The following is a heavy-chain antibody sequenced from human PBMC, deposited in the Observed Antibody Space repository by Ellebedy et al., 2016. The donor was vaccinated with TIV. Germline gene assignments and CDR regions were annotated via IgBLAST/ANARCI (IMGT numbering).Heavy chain of an antibody. CDR3: ARDKIVGATKADY. Sequence: GESLKISCAASGFTFSDYWMSWVRQGPGKGLEWVAVISYDGSNKYYADSVKGRFTISRDNAKNSLYLQMNSLRVEDTAVYYCARDKIVGATKADYWGQGTLVTVSS. V-gene: IGHV3-30*03. CDR2: ISYDGSNK. J-gene: IGHJ4*02. D-gene: IGHD1-26*01. CDR1: GFTFSDYW.